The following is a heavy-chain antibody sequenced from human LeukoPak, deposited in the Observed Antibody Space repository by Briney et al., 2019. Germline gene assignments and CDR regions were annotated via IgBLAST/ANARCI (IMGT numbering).Heavy chain of an antibody. J-gene: IGHJ6*04. CDR2: ISSSGSTI. CDR1: GFTFSSYE. CDR3: ARDHVLGSSWYVSNYGMDV. Sequence: GGSLRLSCAASGFTFSSYEMNWVRQAPGKGLEWVSYISSSGSTIYYADSVKGRFTISRDNAKNSLYLQMNSLRAEDTAVYYCARDHVLGSSWYVSNYGMDVWGKGTTVTVSS. V-gene: IGHV3-48*03. D-gene: IGHD6-13*01.